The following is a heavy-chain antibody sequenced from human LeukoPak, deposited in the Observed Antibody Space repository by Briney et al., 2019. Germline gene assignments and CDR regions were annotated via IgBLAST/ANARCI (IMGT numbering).Heavy chain of an antibody. CDR3: ARDRAVAGTPTFDY. CDR1: GFTFSSYS. V-gene: IGHV3-21*01. Sequence: GGSLRLSCAASGFTFSSYSMNWVRQAPGKGLEWVSSISSSSSYIYYADSVKGRFTIPRDNAKNSLYLQMNSLRAGDTAVYYCARDRAVAGTPTFDYWGQGTLVTVSS. D-gene: IGHD6-19*01. CDR2: ISSSSSYI. J-gene: IGHJ4*02.